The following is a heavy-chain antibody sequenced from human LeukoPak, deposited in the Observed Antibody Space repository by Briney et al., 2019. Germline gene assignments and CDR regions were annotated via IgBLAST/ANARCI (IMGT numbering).Heavy chain of an antibody. CDR1: GFTFSNYV. CDR2: ICGFGGST. V-gene: IGHV3-23*01. Sequence: GWSLRLSCVSSGFTFSNYVMSWVRQAPGKGLNWVSHICGFGGSTYYADSVRGRFTISIHNSKNTLYLQMNTQRAKDTAVYYCAKILGGSRITIFGVAPGYFDSWGQGTPVTVSS. CDR3: AKILGGSRITIFGVAPGYFDS. D-gene: IGHD3-3*01. J-gene: IGHJ4*02.